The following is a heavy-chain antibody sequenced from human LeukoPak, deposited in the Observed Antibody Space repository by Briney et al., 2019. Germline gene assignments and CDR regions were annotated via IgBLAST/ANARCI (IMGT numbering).Heavy chain of an antibody. Sequence: SETLSLTCAVYGGSFSGYYWSWIRQPPGKGLEWIGETNHSGSTNYNPSLKSRVTISVDTSKNQFSLKLSSVTAADTAVYYCARDRGTTKGYFDYWGQGTLVTVSS. J-gene: IGHJ4*02. V-gene: IGHV4-34*01. D-gene: IGHD3-10*01. CDR2: TNHSGST. CDR1: GGSFSGYY. CDR3: ARDRGTTKGYFDY.